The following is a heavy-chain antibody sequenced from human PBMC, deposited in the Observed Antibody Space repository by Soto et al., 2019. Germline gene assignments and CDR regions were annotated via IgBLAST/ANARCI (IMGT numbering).Heavy chain of an antibody. V-gene: IGHV3-11*01. CDR3: ARDRGPVLRFLEWLFYFDY. D-gene: IGHD3-3*01. J-gene: IGHJ4*02. Sequence: GSLRLSCAASGFTFSDYYMSWSRQAPGKGLEWVSYISSSGSTIYYADSVKGRFTISRDNAKNSLYLQMNSLRAEDTAVYYCARDRGPVLRFLEWLFYFDYWGQGTRVTVS. CDR2: ISSSGSTI. CDR1: GFTFSDYY.